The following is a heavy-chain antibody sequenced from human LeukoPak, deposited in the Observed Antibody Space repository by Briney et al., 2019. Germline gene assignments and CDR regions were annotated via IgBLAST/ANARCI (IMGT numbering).Heavy chain of an antibody. Sequence: ASVKVSCKASGYTFTSYGISWVRQAPGQGLEWMGWINAYNGNTNYAQKLQGRVTMTTDTSTSTAYMELRSLRSDDTAVYYCARGGKYDYVWGSYLGYYFDYWGQGTLVTVSS. CDR3: ARGGKYDYVWGSYLGYYFDY. J-gene: IGHJ4*02. CDR1: GYTFTSYG. D-gene: IGHD3-16*01. CDR2: INAYNGNT. V-gene: IGHV1-18*01.